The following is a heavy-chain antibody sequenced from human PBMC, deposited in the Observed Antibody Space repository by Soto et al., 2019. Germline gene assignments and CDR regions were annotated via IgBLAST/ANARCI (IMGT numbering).Heavy chain of an antibody. CDR3: AKGTTPYYYYGMDV. D-gene: IGHD1-7*01. Sequence: PSQTLSLTCVISGDSVSSNSAAWNWIRQSPSRGLEWLGRTYYRSKWYNDYAVSVKSRITINPDTSKNQFSLQLNSVTPEDTAVYYCAKGTTPYYYYGMDVWGQGTTVTVSS. CDR1: GDSVSSNSAA. CDR2: TYYRSKWYN. J-gene: IGHJ6*02. V-gene: IGHV6-1*01.